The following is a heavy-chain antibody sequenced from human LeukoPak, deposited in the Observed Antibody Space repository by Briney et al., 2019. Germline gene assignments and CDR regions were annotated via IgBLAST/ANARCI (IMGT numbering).Heavy chain of an antibody. CDR2: FDREEGKT. CDR1: GYTLSELS. Sequence: ASVKVSCKVSGYTLSELSMHWVRQAPGKGLESMGSFDREEGKTIDAQKFQGRVTMTEDTSTDTAYMELSSLRSEDTAVYYCATGVGPTHPHYYYSYMDVWGKGTTVTVSS. CDR3: ATGVGPTHPHYYYSYMDV. J-gene: IGHJ6*03. D-gene: IGHD1-26*01. V-gene: IGHV1-24*01.